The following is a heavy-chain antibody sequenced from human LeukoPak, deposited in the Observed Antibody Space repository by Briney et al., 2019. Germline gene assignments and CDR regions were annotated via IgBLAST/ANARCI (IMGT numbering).Heavy chain of an antibody. CDR2: INPSDGST. CDR3: ARAWRYTDWFDP. Sequence: SVKVSCKASGYTFTSYYMHWVRQAPGQGLEWMGVINPSDGSTTYAQKFQGRATVTRDTSTSTVYMELSSLRSEDTAVYYCARAWRYTDWFDPWGQGTLVTVSS. CDR1: GYTFTSYY. D-gene: IGHD1-14*01. J-gene: IGHJ5*02. V-gene: IGHV1-46*01.